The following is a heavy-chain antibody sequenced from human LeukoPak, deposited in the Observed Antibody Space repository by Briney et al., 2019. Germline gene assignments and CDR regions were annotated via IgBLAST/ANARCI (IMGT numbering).Heavy chain of an antibody. V-gene: IGHV3-23*01. CDR1: GFTFSSYA. D-gene: IGHD2-2*01. J-gene: IGHJ4*02. Sequence: GGSLRLSCAASGFTFSSYAMSWVRQAPGKGLEWGSAISGSGGSTYYADSVKGRFTISRDNSKNPLYLQMNSLRAEDTAVYYRAKDKSTSKTDIVVVPAASDYWGQGTLVAVSS. CDR2: ISGSGGST. CDR3: AKDKSTSKTDIVVVPAASDY.